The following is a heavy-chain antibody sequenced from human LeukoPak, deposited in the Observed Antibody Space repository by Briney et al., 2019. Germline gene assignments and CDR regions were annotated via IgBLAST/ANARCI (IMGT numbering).Heavy chain of an antibody. CDR2: IYPGDSDT. V-gene: IGHV5-51*01. J-gene: IGHJ3*02. D-gene: IGHD5-24*01. CDR3: ARHCRDGYNWVDAFDI. CDR1: AYSFTSYW. Sequence: GQSLKISCTGSAYSFTSYWIGWARQMTGKGLEWMGIIYPGDSDTGYSPSFQGQVTISADKSISTAYLQWSSLKASDTAMYYCARHCRDGYNWVDAFDIWGQGTMVTVSS.